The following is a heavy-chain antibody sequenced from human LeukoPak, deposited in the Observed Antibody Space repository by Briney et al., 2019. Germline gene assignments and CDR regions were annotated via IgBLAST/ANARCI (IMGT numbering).Heavy chain of an antibody. CDR1: GFTFDDYG. D-gene: IGHD6-19*01. CDR3: ARDLGYSSGWYARRGFDY. V-gene: IGHV3-20*03. CDR2: INWNGGST. Sequence: GGSLRLSYAASGFTFDDYGMSWVRQSPGKGLEWVSGINWNGGSTGYADSVKGRFTISRDNAKNSLYLQMNSLRAEDTALYYCARDLGYSSGWYARRGFDYWGQGTLVTVSS. J-gene: IGHJ4*02.